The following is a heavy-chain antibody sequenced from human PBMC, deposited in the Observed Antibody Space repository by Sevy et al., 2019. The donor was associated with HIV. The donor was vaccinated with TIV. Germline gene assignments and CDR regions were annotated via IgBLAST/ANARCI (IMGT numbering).Heavy chain of an antibody. CDR1: GFTFSSYG. V-gene: IGHV3-30*18. Sequence: GGSLRLSCAASGFTFSSYGMHWVRQAPGKGLDWVTVISYDGSNKYYADSVKGRFTTSRDNSKNTLYLQMNSLRVEDTAVYYCAKGGQWLVRDWFDPWGQGTLVTVSS. D-gene: IGHD6-19*01. CDR2: ISYDGSNK. CDR3: AKGGQWLVRDWFDP. J-gene: IGHJ5*02.